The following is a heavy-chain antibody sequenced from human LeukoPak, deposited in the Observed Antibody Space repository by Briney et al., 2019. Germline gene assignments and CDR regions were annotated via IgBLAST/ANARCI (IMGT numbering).Heavy chain of an antibody. CDR2: IKQDGSEK. V-gene: IGHV3-7*01. CDR3: AGGYSSGWYVIDY. J-gene: IGHJ4*02. CDR1: GFTFSSYW. Sequence: PGGSLRLSCAASGFTFSSYWMSWVRQAPGKGLEWVANIKQDGSEKDYVDSVKGRFTISRDNAKNSLYLQMNSLRAEDTAVYYCAGGYSSGWYVIDYWGQGTLVTVSS. D-gene: IGHD6-19*01.